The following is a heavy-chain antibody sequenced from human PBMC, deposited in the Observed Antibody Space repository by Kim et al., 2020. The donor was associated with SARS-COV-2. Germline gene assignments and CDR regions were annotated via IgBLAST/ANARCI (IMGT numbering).Heavy chain of an antibody. J-gene: IGHJ3*01. Sequence: GGSLRLSCAAFDFTFSDSAMSWVRQAPGKGLEWVSSISSSGATSYYTDSVRGRFTISRDNSKNTLYLQMNTLSVADSAIYYCAKSNSGDSKRHGFDVWGLGTMVSVSS. CDR2: ISSSGATS. V-gene: IGHV3-23*01. D-gene: IGHD4-17*01. CDR3: AKSNSGDSKRHGFDV. CDR1: DFTFSDSA.